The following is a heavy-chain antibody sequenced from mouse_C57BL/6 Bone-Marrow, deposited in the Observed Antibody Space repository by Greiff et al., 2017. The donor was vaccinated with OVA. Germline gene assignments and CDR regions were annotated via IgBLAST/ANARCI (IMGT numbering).Heavy chain of an antibody. CDR3: ARQNYSNYLFAY. CDR2: ISSGGSYT. D-gene: IGHD2-5*01. CDR1: GFTFSSYG. J-gene: IGHJ3*01. Sequence: EVQGVESGGDLVKPGGSLKLSCAASGFTFSSYGMSWVRQTPDKRLEWVATISSGGSYTYYPDSVKGRFTISSDNAKNTLYLQMSSLKSEDTAIYYCARQNYSNYLFAYWGQGTLVTVSA. V-gene: IGHV5-6*01.